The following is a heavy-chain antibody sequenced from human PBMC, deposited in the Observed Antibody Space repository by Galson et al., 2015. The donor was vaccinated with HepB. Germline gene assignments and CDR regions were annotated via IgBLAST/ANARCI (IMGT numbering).Heavy chain of an antibody. Sequence: SLRLSCAASGFTFSSYSMNWVRQAPGKGLEWVSSISSSSSYIYYADSVKGRFTISRDNAKNSLYLQMNSLRAEDTAVYYCARAGPGVDYDSSGNDDAFDIWGQGTMVTVST. CDR3: ARAGPGVDYDSSGNDDAFDI. CDR2: ISSSSSYI. J-gene: IGHJ3*02. CDR1: GFTFSSYS. V-gene: IGHV3-21*01. D-gene: IGHD3-22*01.